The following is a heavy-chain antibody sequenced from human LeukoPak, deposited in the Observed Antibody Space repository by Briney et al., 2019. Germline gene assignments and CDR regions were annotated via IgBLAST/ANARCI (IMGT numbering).Heavy chain of an antibody. CDR3: ARGRPWIQLFY. CDR1: GFTFSSYV. D-gene: IGHD5-18*01. CDR2: ISYDGSNK. J-gene: IGHJ4*02. V-gene: IGHV3-30*04. Sequence: GRSLRLSCAASGFTFSSYVMHWVRQAPGKGLEWVAVISYDGSNKYYADSVKGRFTISRDNSKNTLYLQMNSLRAEDTAVYYCARGRPWIQLFYWGQGTLVTVSS.